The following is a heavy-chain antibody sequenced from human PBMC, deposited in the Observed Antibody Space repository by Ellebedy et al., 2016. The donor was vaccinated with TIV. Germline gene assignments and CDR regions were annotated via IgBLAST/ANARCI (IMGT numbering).Heavy chain of an antibody. CDR1: GFTFSSYD. CDR3: ARGISPVSLDY. V-gene: IGHV3-13*01. J-gene: IGHJ4*02. CDR2: IGTAGDT. D-gene: IGHD2/OR15-2a*01. Sequence: GESLKISCAASGFTFSSYDMHWVRQATGKGLEWVSAIGTAGDTYYPGSVKGRFTISRENAKNSLYLQMNSLRAGDTAVYYCARGISPVSLDYWGRGTLVTVSS.